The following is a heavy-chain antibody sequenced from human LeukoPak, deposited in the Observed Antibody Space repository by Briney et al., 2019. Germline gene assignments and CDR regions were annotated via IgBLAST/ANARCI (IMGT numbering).Heavy chain of an antibody. D-gene: IGHD4-23*01. V-gene: IGHV4-34*01. CDR3: ARVWKAYGGNRGPNDY. Sequence: PSETLSLTCAVSGGSLGGYYWTWIRQPPGKGLEWIGEINHSGSTNYNPSLKSRVTISVDTSKNQFSLKLSSVTAADTAVYYCARVWKAYGGNRGPNDYRGQGTLVTVSS. CDR1: GGSLGGYY. J-gene: IGHJ4*02. CDR2: INHSGST.